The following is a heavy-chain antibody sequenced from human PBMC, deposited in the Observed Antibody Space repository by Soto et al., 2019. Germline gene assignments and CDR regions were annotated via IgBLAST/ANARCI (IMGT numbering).Heavy chain of an antibody. CDR2: IIPIFGTA. CDR1: GGTFSSYA. D-gene: IGHD2-21*02. Sequence: SVKGSCKASGGTFSSYAISWVLQAPGQGLEWMGGIIPIFGTANYAQKFQGRVTITADKSTSTAYMELSSLRSEDTAVYYCASHRVTAIHAFDIWGQGTMVTVS. CDR3: ASHRVTAIHAFDI. J-gene: IGHJ3*02. V-gene: IGHV1-69*06.